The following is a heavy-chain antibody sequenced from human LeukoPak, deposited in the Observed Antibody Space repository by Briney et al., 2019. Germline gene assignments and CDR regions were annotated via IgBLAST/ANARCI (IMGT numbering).Heavy chain of an antibody. V-gene: IGHV1-2*02. CDR3: ARDLATVATPYFDY. CDR1: GYTFTGYY. J-gene: IGHJ4*02. D-gene: IGHD4-23*01. CDR2: INPNSGGT. Sequence: ASVKVSCKASGYTFTGYYIHWVRQAPGQRLEWMGWINPNSGGTKYAQKFQGRVSVTRDTSISTVYMELSRLTYDDTAVYYCARDLATVATPYFDYWGQGALVTVSS.